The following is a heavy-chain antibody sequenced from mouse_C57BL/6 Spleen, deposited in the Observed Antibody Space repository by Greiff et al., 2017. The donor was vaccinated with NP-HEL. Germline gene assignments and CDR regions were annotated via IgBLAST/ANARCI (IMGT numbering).Heavy chain of an antibody. J-gene: IGHJ2*01. Sequence: QVQLQQSGAELVKPGASVKISCKASGYAFSSYWMNWVKQRPGKGLEWIGQLSPGDGDPNYNGKFKGKATLPADKSSSTAYMQLSRLSSEDSAVYFCARERLIYDYGSSYFDYGGQGTTLTVSS. CDR3: ARERLIYDYGSSYFDY. D-gene: IGHD1-1*01. CDR1: GYAFSSYW. V-gene: IGHV1-80*01. CDR2: LSPGDGDP.